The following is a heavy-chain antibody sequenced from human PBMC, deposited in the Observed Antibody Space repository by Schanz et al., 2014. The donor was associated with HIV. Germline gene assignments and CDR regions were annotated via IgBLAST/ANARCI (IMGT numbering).Heavy chain of an antibody. CDR2: IKPNSGET. Sequence: QVQLVQSGADVKKPGASVKISCKSSGFTFSDYCIHWVRQAPGQGLEWMGWIKPNSGETKFARKFQGRVTMTRDTSINTAYMELRRLTYDDTAVYFCTRSRYELHWLDLWGQGTLVTVSS. V-gene: IGHV1-2*02. D-gene: IGHD5-12*01. CDR3: TRSRYELHWLDL. CDR1: GFTFSDYC. J-gene: IGHJ5*02.